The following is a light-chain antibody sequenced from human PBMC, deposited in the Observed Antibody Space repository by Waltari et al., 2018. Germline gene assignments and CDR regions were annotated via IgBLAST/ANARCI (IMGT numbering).Light chain of an antibody. Sequence: EIVLTQSPGTLSLSPGERATLTCRASQSVNSSYLAWYQQKPGQAPRLPIYGASSSATGIPDRFSGGGSGTDFTLTISRLEPEDFAVYYCQRYGSSSVTFGQGTKLEIK. V-gene: IGKV3-20*01. CDR3: QRYGSSSVT. J-gene: IGKJ2*01. CDR1: QSVNSSY. CDR2: GAS.